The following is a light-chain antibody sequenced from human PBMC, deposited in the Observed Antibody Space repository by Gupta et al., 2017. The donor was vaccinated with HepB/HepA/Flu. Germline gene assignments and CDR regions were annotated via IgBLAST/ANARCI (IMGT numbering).Light chain of an antibody. Sequence: HSVRINPPPPPGPPVQGVTIPCSGSTSNIGTSFVYWYQQFSGTAPKLLIYRNCERPSGVPGRFSGSKSGTSASLAISGLRSEDEADYYCAAWDVTLSGVVFGGGTKLTVL. CDR3: AAWDVTLSGVV. V-gene: IGLV1-47*01. J-gene: IGLJ2*01. CDR2: RNC. CDR1: TSNIGTSF.